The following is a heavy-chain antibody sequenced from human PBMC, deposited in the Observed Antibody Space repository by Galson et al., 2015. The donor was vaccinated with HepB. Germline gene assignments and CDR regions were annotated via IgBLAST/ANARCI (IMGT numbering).Heavy chain of an antibody. J-gene: IGHJ3*02. CDR2: IIPIFGTA. Sequence: SVKVSCKASGGTFSSYAISWVRQAPGQGLEWMGGIIPIFGTANYAQKFQGRVTITADESTSTAYMELSSLRSEDTAVYYCAKDLSRYAVGAYDAFDIWGQGTMVTVSS. CDR3: AKDLSRYAVGAYDAFDI. D-gene: IGHD1-26*01. CDR1: GGTFSSYA. V-gene: IGHV1-69*13.